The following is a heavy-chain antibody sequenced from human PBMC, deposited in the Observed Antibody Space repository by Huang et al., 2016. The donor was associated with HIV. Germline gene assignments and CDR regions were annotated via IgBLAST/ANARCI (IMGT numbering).Heavy chain of an antibody. CDR3: ARRQGSGYYFYFDY. CDR1: GGSIKSRTYY. CDR2: IYYSGSP. V-gene: IGHV4-39*01. D-gene: IGHD3-22*01. Sequence: QLQLQESGPGLVKPSDTLSLNCTISGGSIKSRTYYWGWVRQAPGKGLEWIGDIYYSGSPYYNPSLRSRGSLSVDTSKNQVTLKVNAVIAADTAVYYCARRQGSGYYFYFDYWGRGIPVTVSA. J-gene: IGHJ4*02.